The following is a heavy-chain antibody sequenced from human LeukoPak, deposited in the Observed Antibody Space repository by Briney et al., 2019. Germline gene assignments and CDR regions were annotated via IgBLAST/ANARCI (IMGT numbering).Heavy chain of an antibody. CDR3: ARLLSGSVPPSPRGAFDI. V-gene: IGHV5-51*01. CDR1: GYSFTSYW. J-gene: IGHJ3*02. Sequence: GESLKISCKGSGYSFTSYWIGWVRQMPGKGLEWMGIIYPGDSDTRYSPSFQGQVTISADKSISTAYLQWSSLKASDTAMYYCARLLSGSVPPSPRGAFDIWGQGTMVTVSS. D-gene: IGHD3-10*01. CDR2: IYPGDSDT.